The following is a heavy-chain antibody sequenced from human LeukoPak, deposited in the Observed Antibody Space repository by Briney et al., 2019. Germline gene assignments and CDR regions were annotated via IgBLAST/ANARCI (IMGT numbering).Heavy chain of an antibody. Sequence: ASVKVSCKASGYSFTAYYMHWVRQAPGQGLEWMGIIFPSGGDTRYAQKFRGRVTLTRDTSTSTVYMELSSLTSEDTAVYYCATDGGAAGFDYWGQGTLVTVSS. CDR1: GYSFTAYY. V-gene: IGHV1-46*01. D-gene: IGHD3-3*01. J-gene: IGHJ4*02. CDR2: IFPSGGDT. CDR3: ATDGGAAGFDY.